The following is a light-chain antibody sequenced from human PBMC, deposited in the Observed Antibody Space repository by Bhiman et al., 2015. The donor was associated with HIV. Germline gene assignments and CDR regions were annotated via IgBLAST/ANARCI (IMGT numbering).Light chain of an antibody. J-gene: IGLJ1*01. CDR2: KDN. V-gene: IGLV3-1*01. CDR3: QAWDTSINYV. Sequence: SYELTQPPSVSVSPGQTASITCSADKLGNRYVSWYQQKAGQSPVLVIYKDNKRPSGIPERFSGSSSGNTATLTIIGTQAMDEADYYCQAWDTSINYVFGTGTKVTVL. CDR1: KLGNRY.